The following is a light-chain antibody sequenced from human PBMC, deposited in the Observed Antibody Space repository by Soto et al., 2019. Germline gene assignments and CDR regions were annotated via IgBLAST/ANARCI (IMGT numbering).Light chain of an antibody. V-gene: IGKV1-5*01. Sequence: DNQMTQSPSTLSASVGDRVTITCRASQSISSWLAWYQQKPGKAPKLLIYDASSLESGVPSRFSGSGSGTEFTLTISSLQPDDFATYYCQQYNSYPAFGQGTKLEIK. J-gene: IGKJ2*01. CDR1: QSISSW. CDR2: DAS. CDR3: QQYNSYPA.